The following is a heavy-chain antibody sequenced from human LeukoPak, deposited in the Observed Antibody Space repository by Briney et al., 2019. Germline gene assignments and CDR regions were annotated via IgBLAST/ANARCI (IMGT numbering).Heavy chain of an antibody. CDR3: ARRGDYESWFDP. J-gene: IGHJ5*02. CDR1: GGSISSYY. D-gene: IGHD3-16*01. CDR2: IYYSGST. Sequence: NASETLSLTCTVSGGSISSYYWSWIRQPPGKGLEWIGYIYYSGSTNYNPSLKSRVTISVDTSKNQFSLKLSSVTAADTAVYYCARRGDYESWFDPWGQGTLVTVSS. V-gene: IGHV4-59*08.